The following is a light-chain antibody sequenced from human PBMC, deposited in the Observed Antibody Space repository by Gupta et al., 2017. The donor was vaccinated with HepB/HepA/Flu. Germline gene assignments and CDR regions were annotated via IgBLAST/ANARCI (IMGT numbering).Light chain of an antibody. CDR1: QDINSY. CDR2: TAS. Sequence: IQLTQSPSFLSASVGDRVTITCRASQDINSYLIWYQQKPGKAPNLLIYTASTLQGGVPSRFSGRGSGTEFTLTSISLQPEDFATYYCQQFNSYPITFGQGTRLDIK. CDR3: QQFNSYPIT. J-gene: IGKJ5*01. V-gene: IGKV1-9*01.